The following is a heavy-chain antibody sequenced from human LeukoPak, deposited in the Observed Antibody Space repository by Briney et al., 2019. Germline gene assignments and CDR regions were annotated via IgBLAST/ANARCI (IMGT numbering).Heavy chain of an antibody. CDR2: IRSDGSYGSYV. D-gene: IGHD1-14*01. Sequence: GGSLRLSCVASGFTFSSYGMHWVRQAPGKGLEWVTFIRSDGSYGSYVYYAESVKGRFTVSRDNSKNTLYLQMSGLRVDDTALYYCAAVDNRVGFDCWGQGTLVTVSS. CDR3: AAVDNRVGFDC. CDR1: GFTFSSYG. J-gene: IGHJ4*02. V-gene: IGHV3-30*02.